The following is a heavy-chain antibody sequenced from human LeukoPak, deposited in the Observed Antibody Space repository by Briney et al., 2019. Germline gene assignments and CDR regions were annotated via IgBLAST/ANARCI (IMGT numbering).Heavy chain of an antibody. J-gene: IGHJ3*02. Sequence: SATLSLTCAVSGGSISSGSYYWGWLRQSPGKGLEWIGSFYSSGSTYYNPSLKSRVTISADTSKNQFSLQLSSVTAADTALYYCAGDYGGYEAAFPIWGQGTMVTVSS. V-gene: IGHV4-39*01. CDR1: GGSISSGSYY. CDR3: AGDYGGYEAAFPI. CDR2: FYSSGST. D-gene: IGHD4-17*01.